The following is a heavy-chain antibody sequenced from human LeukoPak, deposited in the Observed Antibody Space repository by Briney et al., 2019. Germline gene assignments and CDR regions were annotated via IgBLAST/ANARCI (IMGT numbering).Heavy chain of an antibody. Sequence: ASVKVSCKASGYIFTSYAMNWVRQAPGHGLEWMGWINTNTANPTYAQGFTGRFVFSLDTSVSTAYLQTSSLKAEDTAVYYCARSYGSGSTQAFSFDHWGQGTLVTVSS. CDR2: INTNTANP. CDR1: GYIFTSYA. V-gene: IGHV7-4-1*02. J-gene: IGHJ4*02. D-gene: IGHD3-10*01. CDR3: ARSYGSGSTQAFSFDH.